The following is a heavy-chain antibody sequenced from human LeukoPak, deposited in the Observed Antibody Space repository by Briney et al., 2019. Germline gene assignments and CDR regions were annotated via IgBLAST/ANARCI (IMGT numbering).Heavy chain of an antibody. CDR2: ISGRGANT. CDR1: GFSFSNYA. J-gene: IGHJ4*02. V-gene: IGHV3-23*01. Sequence: GGSLRLSCAASGFSFSNYAMSWVRQAPGKGLEWVSAISGRGANTYYADSVKGRFTISRDNSKNTLYMQMNSLRAEDTAVYYCAKAVVIVPTATPFDYWGQGTLVTVSS. CDR3: AKAVVIVPTATPFDY. D-gene: IGHD2-2*01.